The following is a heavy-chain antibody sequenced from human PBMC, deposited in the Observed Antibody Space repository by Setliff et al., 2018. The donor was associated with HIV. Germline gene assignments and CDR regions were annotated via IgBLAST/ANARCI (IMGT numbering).Heavy chain of an antibody. D-gene: IGHD3-3*01. V-gene: IGHV4-39*02. CDR2: IYYNTRT. J-gene: IGHJ6*03. CDR1: GGSISSSSFY. Sequence: SDTLSLTCNVSGGSISSSSFYWAWLRQPPGKEPEWIASIYYNTRTYYNLSLRSRVTISVDTSKNLFSLKMTSVTAADTAVYYCAGNQNWNGYAFPYIDVWGKGTTVTVSS. CDR3: AGNQNWNGYAFPYIDV.